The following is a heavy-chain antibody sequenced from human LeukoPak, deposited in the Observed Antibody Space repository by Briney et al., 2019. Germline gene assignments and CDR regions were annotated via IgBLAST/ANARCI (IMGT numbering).Heavy chain of an antibody. V-gene: IGHV3-21*01. D-gene: IGHD2-21*02. CDR3: ARDLVVVTGIPGYYYGMDV. CDR1: GFTFSSHS. CDR2: ITSSSSYI. Sequence: GGSLRLSCAASGFTFSSHSMNWVRQAPGKGLEWVSSITSSSSYIFYADSVEGRFTISRDNAKNALYLQMNSLRAEDTAVYYCARDLVVVTGIPGYYYGMDVWGQGTRVSVSS. J-gene: IGHJ6*02.